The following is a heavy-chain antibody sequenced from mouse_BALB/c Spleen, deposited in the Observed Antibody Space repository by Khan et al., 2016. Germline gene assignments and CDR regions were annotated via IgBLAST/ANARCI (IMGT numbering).Heavy chain of an antibody. CDR3: ARTDRRGYFDY. J-gene: IGHJ2*01. V-gene: IGHV1-9*01. CDR2: ILPGSGST. Sequence: QVQLQQSGAELMKPGASVKISCKAPGYTFSSYWIAWVKQRPGHGLEWIGEILPGSGSTNYNEKFRGKATFTADTSSNTAYMQLSSLTSEDSAVHYCARTDRRGYFDYWGQGTTLTVSS. CDR1: GYTFSSYW.